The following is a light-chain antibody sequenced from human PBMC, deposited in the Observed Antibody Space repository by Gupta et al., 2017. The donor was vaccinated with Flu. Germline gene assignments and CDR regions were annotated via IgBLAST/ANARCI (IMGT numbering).Light chain of an antibody. J-gene: IGKJ2*01. CDR3: QQSYSTPPYT. Sequence: SLSASVGDRVTITCRASQTISTYLNWYQQKPGEAPNLLIYAASNLQSWVPSRFSGSGSGTDFTLTITSLQPEDFATYYCQQSYSTPPYTFGQGTKLEIK. CDR1: QTISTY. V-gene: IGKV1-39*01. CDR2: AAS.